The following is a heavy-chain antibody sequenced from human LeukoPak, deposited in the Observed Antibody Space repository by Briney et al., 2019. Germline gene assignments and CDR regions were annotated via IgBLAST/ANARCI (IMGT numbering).Heavy chain of an antibody. V-gene: IGHV4-34*01. CDR3: ARGAHMWVRKNWFDP. CDR2: INHSGST. J-gene: IGHJ5*02. D-gene: IGHD3-10*01. CDR1: GGSFSGYY. Sequence: PSETLSLTCAVYGGSFSGYYWSWIRQPPGKGLEWIGEINHSGSTNYNPSLKSRVTISVDTSKNQFSLKLSSVTAADTAVYYCARGAHMWVRKNWFDPWGQGTLVTVSS.